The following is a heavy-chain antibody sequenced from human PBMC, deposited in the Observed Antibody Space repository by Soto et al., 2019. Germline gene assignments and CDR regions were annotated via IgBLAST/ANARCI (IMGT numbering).Heavy chain of an antibody. CDR2: IYPDDSDT. J-gene: IGHJ4*02. CDR1: GYSFNRYW. CDR3: ATQEIVTTPVRGVYYGI. D-gene: IGHD3-10*01. Sequence: GESLKISCKATGYSFNRYWIGWVRQMPGKGLEWMGVIYPDDSDTRYSPSFQGQVTISADKSLSTAYLQWSSLKASDTATYFCATQEIVTTPVRGVYYGIWGQGTQVTV. V-gene: IGHV5-51*01.